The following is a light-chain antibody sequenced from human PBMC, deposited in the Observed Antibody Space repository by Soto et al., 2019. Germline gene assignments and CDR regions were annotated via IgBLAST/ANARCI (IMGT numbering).Light chain of an antibody. V-gene: IGKV3-15*01. Sequence: EIVMTQSTATLYVSPGERATLSCRASQSVSSNLAWYQQKPGQAPRLLIYGASTRATGIPARFSGSGSGTEFTLTISSLQSEDFAVYYCQQYNNWPPLTFGGWTKVEIK. CDR2: GAS. CDR1: QSVSSN. CDR3: QQYNNWPPLT. J-gene: IGKJ4*01.